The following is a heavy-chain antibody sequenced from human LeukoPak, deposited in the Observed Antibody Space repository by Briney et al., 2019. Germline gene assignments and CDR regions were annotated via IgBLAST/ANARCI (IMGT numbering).Heavy chain of an antibody. CDR1: GFTVSSNY. Sequence: PGGSLRLSCAASGFTVSSNYMSWVRQAPGKGLEWVSVIYSGGSTYYADSVKGRFTISRDNSKNTLYLQMNSLRAEDTAVYYCARSYSGSYYGHYYYGMDVWGQGTTVTVSS. J-gene: IGHJ6*02. V-gene: IGHV3-66*01. D-gene: IGHD1-26*01. CDR3: ARSYSGSYYGHYYYGMDV. CDR2: IYSGGST.